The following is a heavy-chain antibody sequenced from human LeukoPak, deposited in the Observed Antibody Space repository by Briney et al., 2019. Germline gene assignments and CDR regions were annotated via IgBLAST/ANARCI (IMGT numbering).Heavy chain of an antibody. CDR3: AKVAWHFASY. CDR1: GFTFSNYA. Sequence: SGGSLRLSCAASGFTFSNYAMSWVRQAPGKGLEWVSGISASGGSYYADSVKGRFTISRDNSKNTLYLQMNSLRAEDTAVYYCAKVAWHFASYWGQGTLVTVSS. CDR2: ISASGGS. J-gene: IGHJ4*02. V-gene: IGHV3-23*01. D-gene: IGHD3-3*02.